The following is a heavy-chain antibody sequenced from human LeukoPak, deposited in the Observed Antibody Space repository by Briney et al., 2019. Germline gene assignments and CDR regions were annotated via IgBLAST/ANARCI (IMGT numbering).Heavy chain of an antibody. CDR2: ISSSSSYI. D-gene: IGHD2-15*01. CDR1: GFTFSSYS. J-gene: IGHJ6*03. Sequence: GGSLRLSCAASGFTFSSYSMNWVRQAPGKGLEGVSSISSSSSYIYYADSVKGRFTISRDNSKNTLYLQMNSLRAEDTAIYYCAKNGDRGAYCSGGSCYPYYYYNMDVWGKGTTVTISS. V-gene: IGHV3-21*04. CDR3: AKNGDRGAYCSGGSCYPYYYYNMDV.